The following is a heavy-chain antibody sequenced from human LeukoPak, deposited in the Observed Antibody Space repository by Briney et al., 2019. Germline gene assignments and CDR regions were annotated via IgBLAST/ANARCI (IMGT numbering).Heavy chain of an antibody. J-gene: IGHJ4*02. CDR1: GYTLTELS. Sequence: ASVKVSCKVSGYTLTELSMHWVRQAPGKGLEWMGGFDPEDGETIYAQKFQGRVTMTEDTSTDTAYIELSSLRSEDTAVYYCARGGYYGSGSFPDCWGQGTLVTV. CDR2: FDPEDGET. V-gene: IGHV1-24*01. D-gene: IGHD3-10*01. CDR3: ARGGYYGSGSFPDC.